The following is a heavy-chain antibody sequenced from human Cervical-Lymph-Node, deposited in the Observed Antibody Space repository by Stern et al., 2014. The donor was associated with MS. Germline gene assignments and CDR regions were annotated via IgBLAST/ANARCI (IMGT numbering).Heavy chain of an antibody. CDR2: ISSSGGT. Sequence: QLQLQESGPGLVKPSENLSLTCTVSGGSTSSYYWSWIRQPPGKGLEWIGYISSSGGTKYNPSLKSRVTISLATSKNQFSLHLSSVTAADTAVYYCARGYTTSSGRPDYWGQGTLVTVSS. V-gene: IGHV4-59*08. J-gene: IGHJ4*02. D-gene: IGHD6-6*01. CDR1: GGSTSSYY. CDR3: ARGYTTSSGRPDY.